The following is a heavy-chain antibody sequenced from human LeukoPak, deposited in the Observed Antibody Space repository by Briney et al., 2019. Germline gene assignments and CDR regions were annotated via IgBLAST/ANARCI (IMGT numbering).Heavy chain of an antibody. V-gene: IGHV1-69*04. J-gene: IGHJ4*02. D-gene: IGHD3-10*01. CDR2: IIPIIAIA. CDR3: ARNFYGSGSYQHEPRKFDY. CDR1: GANLATYG. Sequence: SVKVSCKASGANLATYGINWVRQAPGQGLEWMGRIIPIIAIAHYAQKFLGRITITADTSTSTAFLDLSSLTSEDTAVYYCARNFYGSGSYQHEPRKFDYWGQGTVVTVSS.